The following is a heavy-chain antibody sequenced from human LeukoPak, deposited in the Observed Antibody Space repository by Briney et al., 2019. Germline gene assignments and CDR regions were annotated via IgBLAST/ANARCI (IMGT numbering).Heavy chain of an antibody. D-gene: IGHD6-19*01. CDR2: ISASGGST. J-gene: IGHJ4*02. CDR1: GFTFTTYA. Sequence: GGSLRLSCAASGFTFTTYAMSWVRQAPGKGLGWVSIISASGGSTYYADSVKGRFTISRDNSKNTLYLQMNSLSAEDTAVYYCAKGLYRSGWSPFDYWGQGTLVTVSS. V-gene: IGHV3-23*01. CDR3: AKGLYRSGWSPFDY.